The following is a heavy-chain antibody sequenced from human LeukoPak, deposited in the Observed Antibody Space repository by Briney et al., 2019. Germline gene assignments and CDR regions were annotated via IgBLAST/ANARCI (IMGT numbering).Heavy chain of an antibody. D-gene: IGHD6-6*01. J-gene: IGHJ5*02. V-gene: IGHV4-38-2*01. CDR3: AGCRIAANWFDP. CDR2: IYHSGST. CDR1: GYSISSGYY. Sequence: SETLSLTCAVSGYSISSGYYWGWIRQPPGKGLGWIGSIYHSGSTYYNPSLKSRVTISVDTSKNQFSLKLSSVTAADTAVYYCAGCRIAANWFDPWGQGTLVTVSS.